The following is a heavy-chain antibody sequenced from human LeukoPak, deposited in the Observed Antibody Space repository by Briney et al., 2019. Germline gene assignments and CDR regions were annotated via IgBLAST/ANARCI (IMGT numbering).Heavy chain of an antibody. CDR1: GYTFTSYD. V-gene: IGHV1-8*01. CDR2: MNPNSGNT. CDR3: ARVYYYGSGSYYYFDY. J-gene: IGHJ4*02. Sequence: ASVKVSCKASGYTFTSYDINWVRQATGQGLEWMGWMNPNSGNTGYAQKFQGRVTMTRNTSISTAYMELSSLRSEDTAVYYCARVYYYGSGSYYYFDYSGQGTPVTVSS. D-gene: IGHD3-10*01.